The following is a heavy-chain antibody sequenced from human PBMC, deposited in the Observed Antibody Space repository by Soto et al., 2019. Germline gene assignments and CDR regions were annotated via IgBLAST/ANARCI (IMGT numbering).Heavy chain of an antibody. V-gene: IGHV4-39*01. CDR1: GSSINSENFY. Sequence: SETLSLTCTVSGSSINSENFYWGWIRQPPGKGKEWIGTVYYSGNTYYDSSLKSRVTISVDTSKNHFSLKLSSVTAADSAVYHFARLTRYNSGWYRTLDIWGQGTVVTVSS. CDR2: VYYSGNT. D-gene: IGHD6-19*01. CDR3: ARLTRYNSGWYRTLDI. J-gene: IGHJ3*02.